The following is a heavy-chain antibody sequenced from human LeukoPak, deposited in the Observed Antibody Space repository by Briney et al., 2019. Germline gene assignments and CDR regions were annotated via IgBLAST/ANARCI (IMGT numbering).Heavy chain of an antibody. CDR3: ASARHSSSWSIDFDY. CDR1: GFTFSSYE. V-gene: IGHV3-48*03. J-gene: IGHJ4*02. D-gene: IGHD6-13*01. CDR2: ISSSGSTI. Sequence: GGSLRLSCAAPGFTFSSYEMNWVRQAPGKGLEWVSYISSSGSTIYYADSVKGRFTISRDNAKNSLYLQMNSLRAEDTAVYYCASARHSSSWSIDFDYWGQGTLVTVSS.